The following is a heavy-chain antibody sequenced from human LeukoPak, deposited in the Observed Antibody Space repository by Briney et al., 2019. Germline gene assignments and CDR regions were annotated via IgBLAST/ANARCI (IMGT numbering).Heavy chain of an antibody. J-gene: IGHJ4*02. CDR1: GFTFSSYE. Sequence: GGSLRLSCAASGFTFSSYEMNWVRQAPGKGLEWVSYISSSGSTIYYADSVKGRFTISRDSAKNSLYLQMNSLRAEDTAVYYCASDCSGGSLRYWGQGTLVTVSS. V-gene: IGHV3-48*03. CDR2: ISSSGSTI. CDR3: ASDCSGGSLRY. D-gene: IGHD2-15*01.